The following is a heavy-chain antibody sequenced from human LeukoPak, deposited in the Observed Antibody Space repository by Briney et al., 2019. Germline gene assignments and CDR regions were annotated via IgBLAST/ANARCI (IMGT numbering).Heavy chain of an antibody. V-gene: IGHV4-59*01. D-gene: IGHD1-26*01. CDR2: ISYSGTT. J-gene: IGHJ3*02. Sequence: SDSLSLTCTVSGDSINNYYWNWIRQPPGKGLECIGYISYSGTTNYNSSLKSRVTILVDTSKKQFSLILNSVTAADTAVYYCARVRESSDGMRFFDIWGQGTMVTVSS. CDR1: GDSINNYY. CDR3: ARVRESSDGMRFFDI.